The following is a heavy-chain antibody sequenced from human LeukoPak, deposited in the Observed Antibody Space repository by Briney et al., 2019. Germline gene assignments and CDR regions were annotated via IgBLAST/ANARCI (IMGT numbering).Heavy chain of an antibody. J-gene: IGHJ2*01. CDR2: ILYDGSNK. Sequence: GRSLRLSCAASGFTFSSYGMHWVRQAPGKGLEWVAVILYDGSNKYYADSVKGRFTISRDNSKNTLYLQMNSLRAEDTAVYYCARERYGDYLAGWYFDLWGRGTLVTVSS. D-gene: IGHD4-17*01. CDR3: ARERYGDYLAGWYFDL. V-gene: IGHV3-33*01. CDR1: GFTFSSYG.